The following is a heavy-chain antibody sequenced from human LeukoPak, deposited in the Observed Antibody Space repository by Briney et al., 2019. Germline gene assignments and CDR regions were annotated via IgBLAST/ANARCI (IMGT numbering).Heavy chain of an antibody. V-gene: IGHV4-59*01. CDR2: IYYSGST. CDR3: AREGRVAAAAPDY. Sequence: SETLSLTCTVSGGSISSYYWSWIRQPPGKGLEWIGYIYYSGSTNYNPSLKSRVTISVDTSKNQFSLKLSSVTAADTAVYYCAREGRVAAAAPDYWGQGTLVTVFS. J-gene: IGHJ4*02. D-gene: IGHD6-13*01. CDR1: GGSISSYY.